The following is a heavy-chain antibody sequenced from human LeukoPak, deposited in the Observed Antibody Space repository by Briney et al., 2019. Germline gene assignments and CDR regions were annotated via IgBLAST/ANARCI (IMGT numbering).Heavy chain of an antibody. D-gene: IGHD2/OR15-2a*01. J-gene: IGHJ4*02. CDR1: GFTFSSYS. V-gene: IGHV3-21*01. CDR3: ARWSNTVQREDRNDY. CDR2: ISSGSGYL. Sequence: GGSLRLSCAASGFTFSSYSMTWVRQAPGKGLEWVSSISSGSGYLYDADSVKGRFTVSRDNAKNTLYLQMNSLRAEDTAVYYCARWSNTVQREDRNDYWGQGTLVTVSS.